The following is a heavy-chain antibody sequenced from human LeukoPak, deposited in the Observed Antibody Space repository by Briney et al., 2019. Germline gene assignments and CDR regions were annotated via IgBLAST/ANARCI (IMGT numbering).Heavy chain of an antibody. Sequence: PSETLSLTCAVYGGSFSGYYWSWIRQPPGKGLEWIGEINHSGSTNYNSSLKSRVTISVDTSKNQFSLKLSSVTAADTAVYYCARLRQQLAIYYYYYMDVWGKGTTVTVSS. CDR1: GGSFSGYY. D-gene: IGHD6-13*01. CDR2: INHSGST. J-gene: IGHJ6*03. CDR3: ARLRQQLAIYYYYYMDV. V-gene: IGHV4-34*01.